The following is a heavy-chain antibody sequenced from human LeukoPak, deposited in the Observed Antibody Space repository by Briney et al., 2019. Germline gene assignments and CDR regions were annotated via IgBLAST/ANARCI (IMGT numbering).Heavy chain of an antibody. CDR2: INPNSGGT. J-gene: IGHJ3*02. V-gene: IGHV1-2*06. Sequence: AASVKVSCKASGYTFTGYYLHWVRQAPGQGLEWMGRINPNSGGTNYAQKFQGRVTMTRDTSISTAYMELSRLRSDDTAVYYCAVYCGSTTCYSAYDIWGQGTMVTVSS. CDR3: AVYCGSTTCYSAYDI. D-gene: IGHD2-2*01. CDR1: GYTFTGYY.